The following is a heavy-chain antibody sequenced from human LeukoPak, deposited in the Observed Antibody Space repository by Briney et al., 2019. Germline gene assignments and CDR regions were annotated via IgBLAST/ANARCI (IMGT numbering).Heavy chain of an antibody. CDR1: GGSASNNDYY. CDR3: ARHVVTLYWSEF. D-gene: IGHD2-8*02. CDR2: IYFSART. V-gene: IGHV4-39*01. J-gene: IGHJ4*02. Sequence: SETLSLTCIVSGGSASNNDYYWGCIRQPPGKGLEWIGAIYFSARTYYNPSLKSRLTISVAASKNQFFLKLGSVTAADTAVYHCARHVVTLYWSEFWGQGALVAVSS.